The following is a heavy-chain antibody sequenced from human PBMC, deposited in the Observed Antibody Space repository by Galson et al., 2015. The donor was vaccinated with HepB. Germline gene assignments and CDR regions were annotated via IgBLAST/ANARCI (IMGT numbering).Heavy chain of an antibody. J-gene: IGHJ6*02. CDR3: ARVSRSSSGWYVRYGLDV. V-gene: IGHV4-39*07. CDR1: GGSISSTSHH. CDR2: SYYSGVT. Sequence: SETLSLTCTVSGGSISSTSHHWGWIRQPPGKGLEWIGSSYYSGVTNYNPSLKSRVTISVDTSKNQFSLRLTSVTAADTAVYYCARVSRSSSGWYVRYGLDVGGQGTAVTVSS. D-gene: IGHD6-19*01.